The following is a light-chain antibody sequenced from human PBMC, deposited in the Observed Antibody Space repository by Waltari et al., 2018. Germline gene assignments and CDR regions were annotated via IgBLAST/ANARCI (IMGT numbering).Light chain of an antibody. V-gene: IGKV1-17*01. J-gene: IGKJ3*01. Sequence: DIQMTQSPSSLSASIGDRVTITCRASQDIRDDLGWYQQNPGEAPRGLIYGASTLQTGAPSRFSGSGAGTDFTRKRTTLQHEDGETYYCLQHSNYPFTFGPGTTVDVK. CDR2: GAS. CDR3: LQHSNYPFT. CDR1: QDIRDD.